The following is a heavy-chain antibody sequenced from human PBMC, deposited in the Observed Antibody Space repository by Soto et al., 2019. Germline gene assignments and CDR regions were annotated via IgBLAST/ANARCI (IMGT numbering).Heavy chain of an antibody. CDR2: ISSSDSII. CDR3: ARDLGYYDSSGYFDY. J-gene: IGHJ4*02. CDR1: GFTFSDSY. D-gene: IGHD3-22*01. Sequence: GGSLRLSCAASGFTFSDSYMSWMRQAPGKGLEWVSYISSSDSIIYYSDSVKGRFIISRDNAKNSLYLQMNSLRAEDTAVYYCARDLGYYDSSGYFDYWGQGTLVTVSS. V-gene: IGHV3-11*01.